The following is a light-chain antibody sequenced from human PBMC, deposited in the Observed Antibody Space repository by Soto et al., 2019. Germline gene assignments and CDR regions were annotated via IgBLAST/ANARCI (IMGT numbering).Light chain of an antibody. V-gene: IGKV4-1*01. J-gene: IGKJ1*01. Sequence: DIVMTQSPDSLSVSLGERATINCKSSQSVLYSSNNKNYLAWYQQKPGQPHRLLIYWTSTREIGVPDRFSGSGSGTDFTLTISSLQAEDVAVYYCQQYYSIPWTFGQGTKVDIK. CDR3: QQYYSIPWT. CDR2: WTS. CDR1: QSVLYSSNNKNY.